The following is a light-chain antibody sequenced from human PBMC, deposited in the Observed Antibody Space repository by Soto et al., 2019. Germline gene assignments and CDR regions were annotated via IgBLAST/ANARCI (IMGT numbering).Light chain of an antibody. J-gene: IGLJ2*01. CDR2: EVS. CDR3: ASWDDSLNGPV. Sequence: QSALTQPPSASGSPGQSVTISCTGTSSDVGGYNYVSWYQQHPGKAPKLMIYEVSNRPSGVSNRFSGSKSGNTASLTISGLQAEDEADYYCASWDDSLNGPVFGGGTKLTVL. V-gene: IGLV2-14*01. CDR1: SSDVGGYNY.